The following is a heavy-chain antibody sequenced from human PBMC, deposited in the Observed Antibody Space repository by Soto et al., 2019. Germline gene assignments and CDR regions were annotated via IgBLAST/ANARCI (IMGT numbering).Heavy chain of an antibody. CDR2: VDHSGDT. D-gene: IGHD3-3*01. J-gene: IGHJ5*02. CDR3: ARGTSFGVGVRFQWFDP. V-gene: IGHV4-34*01. CDR1: GGSFNGFY. Sequence: QVQLQQWGAGLLKPSETLALTCAVHGGSFNGFYWSWIRQSPGKGLEWIGEVDHSGDTNYNPSLKSRLTISVDTSKDQFSLRLNSVTAADTAVYYCARGTSFGVGVRFQWFDPWGQGTLVTVSS.